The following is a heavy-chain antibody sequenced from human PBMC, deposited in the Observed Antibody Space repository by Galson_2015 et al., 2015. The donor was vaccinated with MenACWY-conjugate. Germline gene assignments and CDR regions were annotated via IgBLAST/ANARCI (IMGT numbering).Heavy chain of an antibody. CDR2: IKKDGSEK. J-gene: IGHJ6*02. V-gene: IGHV3-7*03. CDR3: ARGHYGMDV. Sequence: SLRLSCAASGFTFRNYWMTWVRQAPGEGLGWVASIKKDGSEKYYVDSVKGRFTISRDNAKNSLYLEMNSLRVEDTAVYSCARGHYGMDVSGQGTTVAVSS. CDR1: GFTFRNYW.